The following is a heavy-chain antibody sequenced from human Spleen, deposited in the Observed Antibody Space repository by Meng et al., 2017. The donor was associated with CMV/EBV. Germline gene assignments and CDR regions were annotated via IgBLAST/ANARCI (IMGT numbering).Heavy chain of an antibody. Sequence: GESLKISCAASGFTFSSYWMSWVRQAPGKGLEWVANIKPDGSEKHYVDSVKGRFTISRDNAKNSLYLQMNSLRAEDTAVYYCAKSNWFDPWGQGTLVTVSS. CDR3: AKSNWFDP. CDR2: IKPDGSEK. CDR1: GFTFSSYW. J-gene: IGHJ5*02. V-gene: IGHV3-7*01.